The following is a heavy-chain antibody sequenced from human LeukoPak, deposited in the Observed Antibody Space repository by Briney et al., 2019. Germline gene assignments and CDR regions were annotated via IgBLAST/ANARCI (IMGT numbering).Heavy chain of an antibody. CDR2: ISDGGGRT. V-gene: IGHV3-23*01. CDR1: GFTLSNCH. Sequence: PGGSLRLSCAASGFTLSNCHMSWVRQAPGKGLEGVSAISDGGGRTYYADSVKGRFTVSRDNSKNTLYLQMNSLRVEDTAVYYCAKVNWNDVAYWGQGTRVTVSS. J-gene: IGHJ4*02. CDR3: AKVNWNDVAY. D-gene: IGHD1-20*01.